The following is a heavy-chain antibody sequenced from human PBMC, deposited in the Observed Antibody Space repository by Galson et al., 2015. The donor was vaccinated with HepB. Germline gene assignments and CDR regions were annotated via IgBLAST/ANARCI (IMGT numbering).Heavy chain of an antibody. CDR1: GFTFTNAW. CDR2: SKSKTDGGAT. V-gene: IGHV3-15*07. J-gene: IGHJ3*02. Sequence: SLRLSCAASGFTFTNAWMNWVRQAPGKGLEWVGRSKSKTDGGATDYAAPVKGRFTISRDDSKNTLYLQMNSLKTEDTAVYYCTSVYYDILVGSYSPDDAFDIWGQGTMVTVSS. CDR3: TSVYYDILVGSYSPDDAFDI. D-gene: IGHD3-9*01.